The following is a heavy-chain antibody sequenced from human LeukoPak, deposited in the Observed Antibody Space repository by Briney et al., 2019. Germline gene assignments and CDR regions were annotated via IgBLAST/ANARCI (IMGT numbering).Heavy chain of an antibody. CDR2: ISSGSSTI. J-gene: IGHJ4*02. Sequence: GGSLRLSCAASGFTFSSYSMNWVRQAPGKGLEWVSYISSGSSTIYYADSVKGRFTISRDNAKNSLYLHMNSLIDEDTAVYYGAKGIRGFGSSWYVDYWGQGTLVTFSS. D-gene: IGHD6-13*01. V-gene: IGHV3-48*02. CDR3: AKGIRGFGSSWYVDY. CDR1: GFTFSSYS.